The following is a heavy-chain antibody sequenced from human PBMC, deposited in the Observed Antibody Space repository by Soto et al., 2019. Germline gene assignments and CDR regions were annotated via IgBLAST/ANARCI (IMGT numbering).Heavy chain of an antibody. CDR3: ARLIADYYFDY. D-gene: IGHD3-22*01. CDR2: IYYTGST. V-gene: IGHV4-39*01. J-gene: IGHJ4*02. Sequence: LSLTCTVSGGSIRTSSSYYWAWIRQPPGKGLEWVGSIYYTGSTYYNPSLKSRVTMSVDTSKNQFSLKLSSVTAADTAVYYCARLIADYYFDYWGQGTLVTVSS. CDR1: GGSIRTSSSYY.